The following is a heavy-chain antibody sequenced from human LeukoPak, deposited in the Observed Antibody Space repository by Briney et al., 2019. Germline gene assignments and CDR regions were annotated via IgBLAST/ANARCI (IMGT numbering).Heavy chain of an antibody. J-gene: IGHJ3*02. Sequence: GGSLRLSCAASGFTFSNFWMHWVRQAPGKGLEWVAFIRYDGSNKYYADSVKGRFTTSRDNSKNTLYLQMNSLRAEDTAVYYCARDGPWAFDIWGQGTMVTVSS. CDR1: GFTFSNFW. CDR2: IRYDGSNK. V-gene: IGHV3-30*02. CDR3: ARDGPWAFDI.